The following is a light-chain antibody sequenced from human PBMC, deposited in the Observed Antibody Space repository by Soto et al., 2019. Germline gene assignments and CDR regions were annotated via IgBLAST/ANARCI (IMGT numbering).Light chain of an antibody. J-gene: IGLJ2*01. CDR2: DVY. V-gene: IGLV2-14*01. Sequence: QSALTQPASVSGSPGQSIAISCTGTSSDVGGYNYVSWYQQRPGKAPKLIIYDVYYRPSGVSDRFSGSKSGNTASLIISGLQAEDEGDYYCHSYTGGSTHVVFGGGTKLTVL. CDR3: HSYTGGSTHVV. CDR1: SSDVGGYNY.